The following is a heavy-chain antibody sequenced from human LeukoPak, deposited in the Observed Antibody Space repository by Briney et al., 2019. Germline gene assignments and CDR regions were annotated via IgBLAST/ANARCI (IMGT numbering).Heavy chain of an antibody. V-gene: IGHV4-59*08. CDR3: ARKGGTFDY. J-gene: IGHJ4*02. Sequence: PSETLSLTCTVSGGSINNYYWSWIRQPPGKGLEWIGYIYYSGSTNYSPSLKNRVTMSVDTSKNQFSLNLTSVTAADTAVYYCARKGGTFDYWGQGTPVTVSS. CDR1: GGSINNYY. D-gene: IGHD2-15*01. CDR2: IYYSGST.